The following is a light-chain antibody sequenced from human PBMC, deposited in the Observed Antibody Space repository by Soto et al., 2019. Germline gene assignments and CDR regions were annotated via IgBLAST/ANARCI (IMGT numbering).Light chain of an antibody. V-gene: IGKV3-15*01. CDR3: QQYSNWRT. J-gene: IGKJ1*01. CDR2: GAS. Sequence: DIVMTQSLATLSVSPGERATLSCRASETIGSSLAWYQQKPGQAPRLLIYGASSRVTGIPARFSGSGSGTEFTLSISSLQSEDFGVYYCQQYSNWRTFGQGTRVEIK. CDR1: ETIGSS.